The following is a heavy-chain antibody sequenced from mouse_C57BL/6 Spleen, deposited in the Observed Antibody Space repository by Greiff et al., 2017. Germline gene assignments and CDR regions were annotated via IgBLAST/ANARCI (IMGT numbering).Heavy chain of an antibody. V-gene: IGHV5-16*01. CDR1: GFTFSDYY. CDR3: ARERGYHWDFDY. Sequence: EVKLVESEGGLVQPGGSLKLSCAASGFTFSDYYMSWVRQTPEKGLEWVANISYDGSSTYYPDTLKSRFIISRDNAKNMLYLQMSSLKSEDTAMYYCARERGYHWDFDYWGQGTTLTVSS. D-gene: IGHD2-2*01. CDR2: ISYDGSST. J-gene: IGHJ2*01.